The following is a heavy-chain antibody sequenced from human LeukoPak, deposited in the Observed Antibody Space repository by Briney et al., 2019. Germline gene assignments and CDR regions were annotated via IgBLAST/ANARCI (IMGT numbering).Heavy chain of an antibody. CDR2: INAGNGNT. V-gene: IGHV1-3*01. D-gene: IGHD3-10*01. CDR1: GYTFTSYA. J-gene: IGHJ3*02. CDR3: ARERVNYYGSGSSHDAFDI. Sequence: GASVKVSCKASGYTFTSYAMHWVRQAPGQRLEWMGWINAGNGNTKYSQKFQGRVTITRDTSASTAYMELSSLRSEDTAVYYRARERVNYYGSGSSHDAFDIWGQGTMVTVSS.